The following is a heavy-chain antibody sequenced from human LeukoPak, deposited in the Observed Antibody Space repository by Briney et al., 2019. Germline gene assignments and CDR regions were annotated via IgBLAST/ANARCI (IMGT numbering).Heavy chain of an antibody. V-gene: IGHV3-21*01. Sequence: KSGGSLRLSCAASGFTFNDYTMKWVRQAPGKGLEWGSSINSTSLYIFYAASGRGRFSISRDKAKNSVYLQMNRLSSKDTAVFYFARDLLYSTSYYYVEYCHHWGQGPGVSVS. D-gene: IGHD3-10*02. CDR2: INSTSLYI. CDR1: GFTFNDYT. CDR3: ARDLLYSTSYYYVEYCHH. J-gene: IGHJ1*01.